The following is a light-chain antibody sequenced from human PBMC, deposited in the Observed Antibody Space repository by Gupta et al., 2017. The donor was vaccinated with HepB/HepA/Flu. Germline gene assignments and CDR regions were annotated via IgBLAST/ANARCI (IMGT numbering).Light chain of an antibody. J-gene: IGLJ2*01. V-gene: IGLV1-47*01. CDR2: GDN. Sequence: QSLLTQPPSVSATPGQRVAISCSENRSNIGENFLYWYEQFQGMAPRPLILGDNLRPSGVPGRFSGSKSGTSASLAISGLRTEDEADYYCATWDDSLSGAVFGGGTKVTVL. CDR1: RSNIGENF. CDR3: ATWDDSLSGAV.